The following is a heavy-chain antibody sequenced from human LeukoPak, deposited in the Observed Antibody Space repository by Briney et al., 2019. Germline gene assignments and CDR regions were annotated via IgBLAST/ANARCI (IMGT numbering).Heavy chain of an antibody. V-gene: IGHV3-30*04. J-gene: IGHJ4*02. CDR2: ISYDGSNK. Sequence: PGGSLRLSCAASGFTFSSYAMHWVRQAPGKGLEWVAVISYDGSNKYYADSVKGRFTISRDNSRNTLYLQMNSLRAEDTALYYCAKDWAYKGGAYYTIDYWGQGTLVTVSS. D-gene: IGHD1-26*01. CDR1: GFTFSSYA. CDR3: AKDWAYKGGAYYTIDY.